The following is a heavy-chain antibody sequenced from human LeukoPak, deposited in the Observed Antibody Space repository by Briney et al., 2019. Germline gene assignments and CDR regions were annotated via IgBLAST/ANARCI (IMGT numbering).Heavy chain of an antibody. CDR3: ARVEMATISVDY. D-gene: IGHD5-24*01. V-gene: IGHV4-61*08. CDR2: IYYSGGT. J-gene: IGHJ4*02. Sequence: SETLSLTCTVSGGSISSSGYYWSWVRHHPGRGLEWIGYIYYSGGTNYNPSLKSRVTISVDTSKNQFSLKLSSVTAADTAVYYCARVEMATISVDYWGQGTLVTVSS. CDR1: GGSISSSGYY.